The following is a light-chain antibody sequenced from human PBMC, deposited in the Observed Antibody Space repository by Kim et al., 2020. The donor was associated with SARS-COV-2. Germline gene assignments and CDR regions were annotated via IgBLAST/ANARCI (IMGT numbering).Light chain of an antibody. Sequence: DIQMTQSPSSLSASVGDRVTITCRASRSIGNHLNWYQQRPGKAPNLLIFGASNLQSGVSSRFSGSDSGTDFTLTIRNPQPEDSATYYCQQSDITPYTFGQGTKLEI. CDR2: GAS. CDR1: RSIGNH. J-gene: IGKJ2*01. V-gene: IGKV1-39*01. CDR3: QQSDITPYT.